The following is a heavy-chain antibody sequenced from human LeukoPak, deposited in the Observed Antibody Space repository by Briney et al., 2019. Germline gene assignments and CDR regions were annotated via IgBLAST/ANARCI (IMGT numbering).Heavy chain of an antibody. D-gene: IGHD2-8*01. CDR3: AKMVREFYTISYFDY. Sequence: PGGSLRLSCAVSGFTFSSYAMNWVRQAPGKGLEWVSGISGSGAGTYYADSVKGRFTISRDNSKNTLYLQMNSLRAEDTAVYYCAKMVREFYTISYFDYWGQGTLVTVSS. CDR2: ISGSGAGT. CDR1: GFTFSSYA. V-gene: IGHV3-23*01. J-gene: IGHJ4*02.